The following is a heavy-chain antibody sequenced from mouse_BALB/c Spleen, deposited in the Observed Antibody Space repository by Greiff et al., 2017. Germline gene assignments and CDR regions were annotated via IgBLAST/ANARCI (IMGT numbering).Heavy chain of an antibody. J-gene: IGHJ3*01. D-gene: IGHD2-14*01. Sequence: EVKLVESGPELVKPGASVKISCKASGYTFTDYNMHWVKQSHGKSLEWIGYIYPYNGGTGYNQKFKSKATLTVDNSSSTAYMELRILTSEDSAVYYCARGVRAWFAYWGQGTLVTVSA. CDR3: ARGVRAWFAY. CDR1: GYTFTDYN. V-gene: IGHV1S29*02. CDR2: IYPYNGGT.